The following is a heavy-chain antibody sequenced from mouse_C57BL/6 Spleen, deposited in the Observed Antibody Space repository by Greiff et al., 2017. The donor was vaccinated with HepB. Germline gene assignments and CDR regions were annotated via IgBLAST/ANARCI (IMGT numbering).Heavy chain of an antibody. V-gene: IGHV5-4*01. D-gene: IGHD1-1*01. J-gene: IGHJ2*01. CDR1: GFTFSSYA. CDR3: ARDGDYGSSYFDY. Sequence: LVESGGGLVKPGGSLKLSCAASGFTFSSYAMSWVRQTPEKRLEWVATISDGGSYTYYPDNVKGRFTISRDNAKNNLYLQMSHLKSEDTAMYYCARDGDYGSSYFDYWGQGTTLTVSS. CDR2: ISDGGSYT.